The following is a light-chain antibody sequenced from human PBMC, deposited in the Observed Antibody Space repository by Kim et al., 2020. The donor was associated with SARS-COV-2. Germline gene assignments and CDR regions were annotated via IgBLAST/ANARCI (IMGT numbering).Light chain of an antibody. V-gene: IGLV2-14*01. CDR2: EVR. CDR3: SSYTSSITLVL. Sequence: QSALTQPASVSGSPGQSITISCIGTSNDIGAYDYVSWYQQHPGKAPKLMIYEVRNRPSGGSHRFSGSKSGNTASLTISGLQAEDEADYYCSSYTSSITLVLFRPGTKVTVL. J-gene: IGLJ1*01. CDR1: SNDIGAYDY.